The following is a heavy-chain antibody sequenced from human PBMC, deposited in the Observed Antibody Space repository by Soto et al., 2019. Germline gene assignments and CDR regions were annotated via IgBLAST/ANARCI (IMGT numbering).Heavy chain of an antibody. D-gene: IGHD2-2*01. CDR2: IIPIFGTA. Sequence: ASVKVSCKASGGTFSSYAISWVRQAPGQGLEWMGGIIPIFGTANYAQNSLLLQMNSLKTEDTAVYYCAGGHDAVVQAGRRENHYYYRMDVWGQGTTVTVSS. V-gene: IGHV1-69*13. CDR1: GGTFSSYA. CDR3: NHYYYRMDV. J-gene: IGHJ6*02.